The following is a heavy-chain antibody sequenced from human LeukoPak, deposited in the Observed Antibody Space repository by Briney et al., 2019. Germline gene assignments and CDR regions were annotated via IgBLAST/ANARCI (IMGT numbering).Heavy chain of an antibody. D-gene: IGHD1-1*01. CDR2: ISSSGSTI. CDR3: ASGLEAFDI. Sequence: GGSLRLACSASGFTLSSYEVNSVRQAPGKGLEWVSYISSSGSTIYYADSVKGRFTISRDNAKHSLYLQMNSLRTEDTAVYYCASGLEAFDIWGQGTMVTVSS. CDR1: GFTLSSYE. V-gene: IGHV3-48*03. J-gene: IGHJ3*02.